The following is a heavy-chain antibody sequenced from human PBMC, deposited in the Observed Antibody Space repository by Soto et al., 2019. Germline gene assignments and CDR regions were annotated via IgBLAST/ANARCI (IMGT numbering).Heavy chain of an antibody. CDR3: ARERMKVITTTSTAYYYYYYGMDV. V-gene: IGHV3-33*01. CDR2: IWYDGSNK. J-gene: IGHJ6*02. D-gene: IGHD3-22*01. Sequence: GGSLRLSCAASGFTFSNYGMHWVRQAPGKGLEWVAVIWYDGSNKYYADSVKGRFTISRDNSKSTLYLQMNSLRAEDTAVYYCARERMKVITTTSTAYYYYYYGMDVWGQGTTVTVSS. CDR1: GFTFSNYG.